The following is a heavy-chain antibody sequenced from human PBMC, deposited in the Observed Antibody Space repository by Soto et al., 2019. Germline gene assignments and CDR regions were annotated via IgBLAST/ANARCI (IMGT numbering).Heavy chain of an antibody. J-gene: IGHJ3*02. CDR1: DGSISSRGYY. D-gene: IGHD2-8*01. CDR3: ARVVYEWRPFDI. Sequence: TLCLTSTVSDGSISSRGYYWIWIRQHPGKGLEWIGYIYFSGSTYYNPSLKSRVTISVDTSKNQFSLKLSSVTATDTAVYYCARVVYEWRPFDIWGQGTMVTVS. CDR2: IYFSGST. V-gene: IGHV4-31*03.